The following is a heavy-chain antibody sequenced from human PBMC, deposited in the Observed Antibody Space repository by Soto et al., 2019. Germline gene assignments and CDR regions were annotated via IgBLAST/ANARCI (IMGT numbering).Heavy chain of an antibody. CDR2: IYYSGST. Sequence: XGTLSLTCTVSGGSVSSGSYYWSWIRQPPGKGLEWIGYIYYSGSTNYNPSLKSRVTISVDTSKNQFSLKLSSVTAADTAVYYCARSLYDPYFDYWGQGTLVTVSS. CDR3: ARSLYDPYFDY. V-gene: IGHV4-61*01. CDR1: GGSVSSGSYY. D-gene: IGHD5-12*01. J-gene: IGHJ4*02.